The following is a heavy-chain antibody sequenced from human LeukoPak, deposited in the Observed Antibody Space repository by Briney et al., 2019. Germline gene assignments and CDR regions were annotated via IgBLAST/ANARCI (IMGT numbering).Heavy chain of an antibody. CDR3: ARESSRLYREGYFDY. D-gene: IGHD6-6*01. CDR1: GFTFSSYS. V-gene: IGHV3-21*01. Sequence: GGSLRLSCAASGFTFSSYSMNWVRQAPGKGLEWVSSISSSSSYIYYADSVKGRFTISRDNAKNSLYLQMNSLRAEDTAVYYCARESSRLYREGYFDYWGQGTLVTASS. CDR2: ISSSSSYI. J-gene: IGHJ4*02.